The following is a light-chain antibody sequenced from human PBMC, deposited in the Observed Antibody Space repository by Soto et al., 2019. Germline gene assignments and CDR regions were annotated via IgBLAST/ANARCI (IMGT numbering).Light chain of an antibody. CDR1: SSDVGAYNY. V-gene: IGLV2-14*01. J-gene: IGLJ1*01. CDR3: SSKRDSSTLFV. CDR2: EVT. Sequence: QSVLTQPASVSGSPGQSITISCTGTSSDVGAYNYVSWHQHHPGKVPKLLIYEVTNRPSGVSDRFSGSKSGNTASLTISGLQAEDEADYYCSSKRDSSTLFVFGTGTKGTVL.